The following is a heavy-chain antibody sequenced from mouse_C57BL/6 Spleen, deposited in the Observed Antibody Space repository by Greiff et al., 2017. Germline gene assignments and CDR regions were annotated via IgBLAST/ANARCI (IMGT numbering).Heavy chain of an antibody. J-gene: IGHJ1*03. CDR2: IYPGDGDT. Sequence: QVQLKQSGPELVKPGASVKISCKASGYAFSSSWMNWVKQRPGKGLEWIGRIYPGDGDTNYNGKFKGKATLTADKSSSTAYMQLSSLTSEDSAVYFCARRLTTVVAGDWYFDVWGTGTTVTVSS. CDR1: GYAFSSSW. D-gene: IGHD1-1*01. CDR3: ARRLTTVVAGDWYFDV. V-gene: IGHV1-82*01.